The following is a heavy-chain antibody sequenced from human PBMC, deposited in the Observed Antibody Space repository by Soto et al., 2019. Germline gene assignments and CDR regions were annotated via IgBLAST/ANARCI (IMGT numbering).Heavy chain of an antibody. CDR3: ARAKLGIRFGDPPDY. V-gene: IGHV1-18*01. CDR1: GYTFTSYG. Sequence: QVPLVQSGAEVKKPGASVKVSCKASGYTFTSYGISWVRQAPGQGLEWMGWISAYNGNTSYAQKLQGRVTMTTDTSTSTAYMELRSLRSDDTAVYYCARAKLGIRFGDPPDYWGQGTLVTVSS. D-gene: IGHD3-10*01. CDR2: ISAYNGNT. J-gene: IGHJ4*02.